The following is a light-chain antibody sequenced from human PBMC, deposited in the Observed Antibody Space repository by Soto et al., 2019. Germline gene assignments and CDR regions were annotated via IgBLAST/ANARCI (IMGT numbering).Light chain of an antibody. CDR3: CSYAGSDTYV. Sequence: QSALTQPRSVSGSPGQSVTISCTGTSSDVGGYNYVSWYQQHPGKAPKLMIYDVTKRPSGVPDLFSGSKSGNTASLTISGLQAEDEADYYCCSYAGSDTYVFGTGTKLTVL. CDR1: SSDVGGYNY. V-gene: IGLV2-11*01. J-gene: IGLJ1*01. CDR2: DVT.